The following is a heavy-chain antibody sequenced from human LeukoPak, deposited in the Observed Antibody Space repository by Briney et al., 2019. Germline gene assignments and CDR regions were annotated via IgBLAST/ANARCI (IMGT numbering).Heavy chain of an antibody. CDR2: VYYSGTT. V-gene: IGHV4-59*01. J-gene: IGHJ4*02. D-gene: IGHD7-27*01. CDR1: GGSISSYY. Sequence: SETLSLTCTVSGGSISSYYWSWIRQPPGKGLEWIGYVYYSGTTNYNPSLKSRVTISVDTSKNQFSLKLSSVTAADTAVYYCAREGWGYYFDFWGRGTLVTVSS. CDR3: AREGWGYYFDF.